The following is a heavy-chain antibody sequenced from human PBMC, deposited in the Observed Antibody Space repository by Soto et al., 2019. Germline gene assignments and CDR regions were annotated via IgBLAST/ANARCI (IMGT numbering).Heavy chain of an antibody. V-gene: IGHV3-48*03. J-gene: IGHJ6*02. CDR2: ISSSGSTI. Sequence: GGSLRLSCAASGFTFSSYEMNWVRQAPGKGLEWVSYISSSGSTIYYADSVKGRFTISRDNAKNSLYLQMNSLRAEDTAVYYCARNPAYIALAGYYGMDVWGQGTTVTVSS. D-gene: IGHD6-19*01. CDR3: ARNPAYIALAGYYGMDV. CDR1: GFTFSSYE.